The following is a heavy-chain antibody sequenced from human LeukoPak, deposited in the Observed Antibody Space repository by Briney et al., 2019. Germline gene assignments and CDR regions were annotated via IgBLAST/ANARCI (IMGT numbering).Heavy chain of an antibody. CDR3: AKDEVVTVLPDR. CDR1: GFTLNTYA. D-gene: IGHD2-21*02. Sequence: GGSLRLSCVASGFTLNTYAMSWVRQAPGKGLEWVATITSGGKSYHAASVKGRFSITRDNSKNTLYLQMNGLRVEDTAIYYCAKDEVVTVLPDRWGQGTLITVSS. J-gene: IGHJ5*02. CDR2: ITSGGKS. V-gene: IGHV3-23*01.